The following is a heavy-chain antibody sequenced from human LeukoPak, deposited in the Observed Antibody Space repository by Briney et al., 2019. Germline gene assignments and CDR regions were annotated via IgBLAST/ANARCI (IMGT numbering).Heavy chain of an antibody. CDR3: AKDTLLEHPGGYFDY. CDR2: ISSNSDAI. D-gene: IGHD1/OR15-1a*01. J-gene: IGHJ4*02. Sequence: GGSLRLSCAASGFTLDDHAMHWVRQAPGKGLEWVSGISSNSDAIAYADSVKGRFTISRDNAKNSLYLQMNSLRVEDTALYYCAKDTLLEHPGGYFDYWGQGILVTVSS. CDR1: GFTLDDHA. V-gene: IGHV3-9*01.